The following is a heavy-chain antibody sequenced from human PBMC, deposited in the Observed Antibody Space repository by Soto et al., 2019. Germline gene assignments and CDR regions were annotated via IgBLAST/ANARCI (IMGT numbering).Heavy chain of an antibody. J-gene: IGHJ4*02. CDR1: GGSFSGYY. D-gene: IGHD1-26*01. CDR2: INHSGST. Sequence: QVQLQQWGAGLLKPSETLSLTCAVYGGSFSGYYWSWIRQPPGKGLEWIGEINHSGSTNYNPSLKSRVTISVDTSKNQFSLKLSSVTAADTAVYYCAREEVVGALGVDYWGQGTLVTVSS. V-gene: IGHV4-34*01. CDR3: AREEVVGALGVDY.